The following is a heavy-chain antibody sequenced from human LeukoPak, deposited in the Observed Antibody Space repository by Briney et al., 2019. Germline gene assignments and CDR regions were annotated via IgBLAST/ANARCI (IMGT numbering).Heavy chain of an antibody. Sequence: GASVKVSCKASGFTFTSYDINWVRQATGQGLKWMGWMNANNGNTGYAQKFHDRVTMTRDTSISTAYMELSSLRSEDTAVYYCARVRSISPYGVDVWGQGTTVSVSS. D-gene: IGHD6-6*01. CDR1: GFTFTSYD. J-gene: IGHJ6*02. CDR3: ARVRSISPYGVDV. V-gene: IGHV1-8*01. CDR2: MNANNGNT.